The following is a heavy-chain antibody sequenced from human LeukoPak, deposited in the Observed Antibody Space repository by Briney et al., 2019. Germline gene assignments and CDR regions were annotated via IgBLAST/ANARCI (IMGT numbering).Heavy chain of an antibody. V-gene: IGHV1-18*01. Sequence: GASVKVSCKASGYTFTSYGISWVRQAPGQGLEWMGWISAYNGNTNYAQKLQGRVTMTTDTSTSTAYMELRSLRSDDTAVYYCAREVTYSSGWPECEVCGANWFDPSGQGTLVTVSS. J-gene: IGHJ5*02. D-gene: IGHD6-19*01. CDR1: GYTFTSYG. CDR3: AREVTYSSGWPECEVCGANWFDP. CDR2: ISAYNGNT.